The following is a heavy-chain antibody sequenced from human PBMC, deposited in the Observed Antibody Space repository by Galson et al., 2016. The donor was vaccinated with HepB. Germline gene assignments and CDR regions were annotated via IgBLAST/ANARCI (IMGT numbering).Heavy chain of an antibody. CDR2: IDAAGAT. J-gene: IGHJ6*02. CDR3: ARAYYDFVYGMDV. D-gene: IGHD3-3*01. Sequence: SLRLSCAASGFSFKNYDMHWVRQTTGKGLEWVSTIDAAGATHYLGSVKGRFAISRENAKNSLYLQMNSLRAEDTAIYYCARAYYDFVYGMDVWGQGTTVTVSS. CDR1: GFSFKNYD. V-gene: IGHV3-13*01.